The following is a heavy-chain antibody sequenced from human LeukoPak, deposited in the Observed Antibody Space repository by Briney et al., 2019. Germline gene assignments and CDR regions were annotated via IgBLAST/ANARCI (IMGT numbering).Heavy chain of an antibody. Sequence: GGSLRLSCAASGFTFSDYYMSWIRQAPGKGLEWVSYISSSGSTIYYADSVKGRFTISRDNAKNALYLQMNSLRAEDTAVYYCARACGGDCYWKYFDYWGQGTLVTVSS. J-gene: IGHJ4*02. CDR1: GFTFSDYY. V-gene: IGHV3-11*04. D-gene: IGHD2-21*01. CDR2: ISSSGSTI. CDR3: ARACGGDCYWKYFDY.